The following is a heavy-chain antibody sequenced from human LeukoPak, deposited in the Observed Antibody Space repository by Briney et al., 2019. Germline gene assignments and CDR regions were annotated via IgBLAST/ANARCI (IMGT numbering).Heavy chain of an antibody. V-gene: IGHV3-23*01. CDR3: AKGYSSGWFFFDY. D-gene: IGHD6-19*01. CDR2: ISGSDDST. J-gene: IGHJ4*02. CDR1: GFTFSSYA. Sequence: GGSLRLSCAASGFTFSSYAMTWVRQAPRKGLEWVSGISGSDDSTSYADSVKGRFTISRDNSKNTLYLQMNSLRADDTAVYYCAKGYSSGWFFFDYWGQGTLVTVSS.